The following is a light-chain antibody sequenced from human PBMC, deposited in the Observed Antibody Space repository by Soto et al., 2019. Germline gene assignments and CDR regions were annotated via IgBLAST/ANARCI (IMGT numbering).Light chain of an antibody. CDR1: QSISTL. V-gene: IGKV1-5*01. CDR3: QQYKSPPYT. CDR2: DAS. J-gene: IGKJ2*01. Sequence: DIQMTQSPSTLSASVGDRVTITCRASQSISTLLAWYQQKPGKAPKLLIYDASSLENGDPARFSGSGSETEFTLAISSLQSDDFATYYCQQYKSPPYTFDQGTRLEIK.